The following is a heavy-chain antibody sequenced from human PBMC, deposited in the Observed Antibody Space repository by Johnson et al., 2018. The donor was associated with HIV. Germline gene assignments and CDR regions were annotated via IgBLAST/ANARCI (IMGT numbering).Heavy chain of an antibody. D-gene: IGHD6-25*01. CDR2: VYRGGST. J-gene: IGHJ3*02. V-gene: IGHV3-66*02. CDR1: GFTFSSYA. Sequence: VESGGGLVRPGGSLRLSCAASGFTFSSYAMHWVRQAPGKGLEWVSVVYRGGSTYYAHSVKGRFTVSRDNSKNTLYLQMNSLRVEDTAIYYCAREPRIAAFRDAFDIWGQGTMVTVSS. CDR3: AREPRIAAFRDAFDI.